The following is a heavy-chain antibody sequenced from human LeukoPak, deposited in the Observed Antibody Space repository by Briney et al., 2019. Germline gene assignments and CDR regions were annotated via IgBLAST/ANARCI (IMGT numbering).Heavy chain of an antibody. CDR2: ISSSSSYI. J-gene: IGHJ4*02. CDR1: GFTFSSYS. V-gene: IGHV3-21*03. Sequence: GGSLRLSCAASGFTFSSYSMNWVRQAPGKGLEWVSSISSSSSYIYYADSVKGRFTISRDNAKNSLYLQMNSLRAEDTAVYYCARDLSIGQWLEREKTAFDYWGQGTLVTVSS. D-gene: IGHD6-19*01. CDR3: ARDLSIGQWLEREKTAFDY.